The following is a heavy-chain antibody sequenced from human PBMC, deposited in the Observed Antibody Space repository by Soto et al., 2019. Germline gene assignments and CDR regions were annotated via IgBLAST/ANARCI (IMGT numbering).Heavy chain of an antibody. CDR2: IFYSGAT. CDR3: ARQSLLPVDYYYYMDV. D-gene: IGHD1-26*01. Sequence: SETLSLTYTVSGDSISSTTSYWGWIRQPQGKGLEWIGSIFYSGATYYNPSLQSRVTISEDTSKNQFSLKLSSVTAADTAVYYCARQSLLPVDYYYYMDVWGKGTTVTVSS. J-gene: IGHJ6*03. V-gene: IGHV4-39*01. CDR1: GDSISSTTSY.